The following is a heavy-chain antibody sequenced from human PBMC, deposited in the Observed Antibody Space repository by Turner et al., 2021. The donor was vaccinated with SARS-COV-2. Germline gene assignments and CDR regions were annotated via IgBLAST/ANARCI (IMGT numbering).Heavy chain of an antibody. Sequence: QPPLQDSAPRLEKPSATSSLLCPLSGGSSIRRSYYRGRIRQPPGKGLEWIGSIYYSGSTYYNPSLKSRVTISVDTSKNQFSLKLGSVTAADTAVYYCARQGREQWLASNWYDPWGQGSLVTVSS. CDR3: ARQGREQWLASNWYDP. V-gene: IGHV4-39*01. CDR1: GGSSIRRSYY. J-gene: IGHJ5*02. CDR2: IYYSGST. D-gene: IGHD6-19*01.